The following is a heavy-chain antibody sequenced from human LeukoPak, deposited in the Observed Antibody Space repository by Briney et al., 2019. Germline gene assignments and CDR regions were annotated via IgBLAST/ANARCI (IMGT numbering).Heavy chain of an antibody. CDR3: ARELWFGENWFDP. CDR2: IYTSGST. CDR1: GGSISSGSYY. Sequence: SETLSLTCTVSGGSISSGSYYWSWIRQPAGKGLEWIGRIYTSGSTNYNPSLKSRVTISVDTSKNQFSLKLSSVTAADTAVYYCARELWFGENWFDPWGQGTLVTVSS. J-gene: IGHJ5*02. V-gene: IGHV4-61*02. D-gene: IGHD3-10*01.